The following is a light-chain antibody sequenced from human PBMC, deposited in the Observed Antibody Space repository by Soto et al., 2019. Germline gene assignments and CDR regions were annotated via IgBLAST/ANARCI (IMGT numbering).Light chain of an antibody. J-gene: IGLJ3*02. CDR1: SSDVGSYDV. CDR3: CSYAGSTTFWV. CDR2: EVA. Sequence: QSALTQPASVSGSPGQSITISCTGTSSDVGSYDVVSWYQQHPGKAPQLIIYEVAQWPSGVSDRFSGSKSGSTASLTISGLQAEDEAHYFCCSYAGSTTFWVFGGGTKLTVL. V-gene: IGLV2-23*02.